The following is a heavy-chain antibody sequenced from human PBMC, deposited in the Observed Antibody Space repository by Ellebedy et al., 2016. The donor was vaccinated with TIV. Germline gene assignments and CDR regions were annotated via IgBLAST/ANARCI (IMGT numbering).Heavy chain of an antibody. D-gene: IGHD5-18*01. Sequence: MPSETLSLTCSVSGDSVTSISFYWSWIRQSPEKGLEWIGYTHHHGITRSNPSLESRVTMSVDTPKNQFSLNLKSMTAADTAVYYCACVDTATGPPGYWGQGTLVTVSS. V-gene: IGHV4-61*01. CDR3: ACVDTATGPPGY. CDR1: GDSVTSISFY. J-gene: IGHJ4*02. CDR2: THHHGIT.